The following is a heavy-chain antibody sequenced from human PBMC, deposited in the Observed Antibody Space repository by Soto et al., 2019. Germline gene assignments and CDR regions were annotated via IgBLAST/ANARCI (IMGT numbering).Heavy chain of an antibody. V-gene: IGHV1-69*01. CDR3: ARLQLEDSSGYYLHFQH. CDR1: GGTFSSYA. CDR2: IIPIIGTA. Sequence: QVQLVQSGAEVKKPGSSVKVSCKASGGTFSSYAISWVRQAPGQGLEWMGGIIPIIGTANYAQKFQGRVTITADESTSTAYMELSSLRSEDTAVYYCARLQLEDSSGYYLHFQHWGQGTLVTVSS. D-gene: IGHD3-22*01. J-gene: IGHJ1*01.